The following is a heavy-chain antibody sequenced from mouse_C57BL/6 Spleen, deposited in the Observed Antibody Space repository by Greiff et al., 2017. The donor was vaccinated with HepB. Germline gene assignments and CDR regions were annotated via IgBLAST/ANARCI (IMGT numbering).Heavy chain of an antibody. CDR1: GYTFTSYW. J-gene: IGHJ4*01. CDR2: IDPSDSYT. D-gene: IGHD4-1*01. V-gene: IGHV1-50*01. CDR3: ARTGTRYYYAMDY. Sequence: VQLQQPGAELVKPGASVKLSCKASGYTFTSYWMQWVKQRPGQGLEWIGEIDPSDSYTNYNQKFKGKATLTVDTSSRTAYMQLSSLTSEDSAVYYCARTGTRYYYAMDYWGQGTSVTVSS.